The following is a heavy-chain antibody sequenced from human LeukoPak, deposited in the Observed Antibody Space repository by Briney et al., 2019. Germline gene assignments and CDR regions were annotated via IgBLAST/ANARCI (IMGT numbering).Heavy chain of an antibody. CDR1: GYTFTSYG. D-gene: IGHD3-3*01. CDR3: ARTPVAYYDFWSGYSYYFDY. V-gene: IGHV1-18*01. CDR2: ISAYNGNT. J-gene: IGHJ4*02. Sequence: GASVKVSCKASGYTFTSYGISWVRQAPGQGLEWMGWISAYNGNTNYAQKLQGRVTITADESTSTAYMELSSLRSEDTAVYYCARTPVAYYDFWSGYSYYFDYWGQGTLVTVSS.